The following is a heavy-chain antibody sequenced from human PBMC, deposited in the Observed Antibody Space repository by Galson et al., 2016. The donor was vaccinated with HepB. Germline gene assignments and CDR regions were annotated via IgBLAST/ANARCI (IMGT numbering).Heavy chain of an antibody. CDR1: GFAFSYYW. V-gene: IGHV3-53*01. CDR2: IYSGGST. Sequence: SLRLSCAASGFAFSYYWLHWVRQSPRQGLVWVSLIYSGGSTYYADSVRGRFTISRDISKNTLFLEMLNLRAEDTAVYYCARVQTFYDYTWGTSRPRYFDYWGQGTLVTVSS. CDR3: ARVQTFYDYTWGTSRPRYFDY. D-gene: IGHD3-16*02. J-gene: IGHJ4*02.